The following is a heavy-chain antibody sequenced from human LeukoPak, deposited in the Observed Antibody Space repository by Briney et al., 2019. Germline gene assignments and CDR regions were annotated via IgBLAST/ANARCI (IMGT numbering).Heavy chain of an antibody. Sequence: GGSLRLSCAASGFTVSRNYMTWVRQAPGKGLESASVIYSGGSTYYADSVKGRFTISRDNSKNTLYLQMNSLRAEDTAVYYCTRNWGSDNWFDPWGQGTLVTVSS. D-gene: IGHD7-27*01. J-gene: IGHJ5*02. CDR3: TRNWGSDNWFDP. V-gene: IGHV3-53*01. CDR1: GFTVSRNY. CDR2: IYSGGST.